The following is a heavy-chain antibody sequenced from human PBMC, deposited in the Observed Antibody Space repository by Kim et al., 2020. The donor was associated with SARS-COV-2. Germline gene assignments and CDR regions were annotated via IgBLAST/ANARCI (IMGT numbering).Heavy chain of an antibody. D-gene: IGHD2-2*01. CDR1: GGSFSGYY. Sequence: SETLSLTCAVYGGSFSGYYWSWIRQPPGKGLEWLGEINHSGSTNYNPSLKSRVTISVDTSKNQFSLKLSSVTAADTAVYYCARSGERHCSSTSCYRSAFDIWGQGTMVTVSS. CDR3: ARSGERHCSSTSCYRSAFDI. CDR2: INHSGST. V-gene: IGHV4-34*01. J-gene: IGHJ3*02.